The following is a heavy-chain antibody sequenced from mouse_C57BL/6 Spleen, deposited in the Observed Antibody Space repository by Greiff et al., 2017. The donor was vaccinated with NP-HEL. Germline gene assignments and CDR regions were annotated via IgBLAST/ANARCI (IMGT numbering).Heavy chain of an antibody. Sequence: VQLQQSGTVLARPGASVKMSCKTSGYTFTSYWMHWVKQRPGQGLEWIGAIYPGNSDTSYNQKFKGKAKLTAVTSASTAYMELSSLTNEDSAVYYCTRAIYDGYYACAYWGQGTLVTVSA. J-gene: IGHJ3*01. D-gene: IGHD2-3*01. CDR1: GYTFTSYW. CDR2: IYPGNSDT. CDR3: TRAIYDGYYACAY. V-gene: IGHV1-5*01.